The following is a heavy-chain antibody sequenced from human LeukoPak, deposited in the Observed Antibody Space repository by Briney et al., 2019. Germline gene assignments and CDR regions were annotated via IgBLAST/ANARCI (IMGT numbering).Heavy chain of an antibody. CDR2: FDPEDGET. CDR3: ARTTEGGYSYGYFYYYYMDV. Sequence: ASVKVSCKASGYTFTGYYMHWVRQAPGQGLEWMGGFDPEDGETIYAQKFQGRVTMTEDTSTDTAYMELSSLRSEDTAVYYCARTTEGGYSYGYFYYYYMDVWGKGTTVTISS. D-gene: IGHD5-18*01. V-gene: IGHV1-24*01. J-gene: IGHJ6*03. CDR1: GYTFTGYY.